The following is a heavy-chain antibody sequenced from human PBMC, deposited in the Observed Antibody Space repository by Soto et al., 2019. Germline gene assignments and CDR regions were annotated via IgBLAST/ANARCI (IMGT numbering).Heavy chain of an antibody. V-gene: IGHV3-48*02. CDR2: ISSSSINI. CDR3: ARVAQYHYDSSAYLPY. D-gene: IGHD3-22*01. CDR1: GFTFSTYS. Sequence: PGGSLRLSCVASGFTFSTYSMNWVRQAPGKGLEWVSSISSSSINIYYADSVKGRFTISRDNAKTSVYLQMNSLRDEDTAVYYCARVAQYHYDSSAYLPYWVQGNLVTVSS. J-gene: IGHJ4*02.